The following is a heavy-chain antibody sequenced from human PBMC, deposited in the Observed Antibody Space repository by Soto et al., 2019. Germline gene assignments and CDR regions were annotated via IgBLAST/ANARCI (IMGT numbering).Heavy chain of an antibody. V-gene: IGHV4-39*01. J-gene: IGHJ4*02. D-gene: IGHD6-19*01. Sequence: PSETLSLTCTVSGGSISSSSYYWGWIRQPPGKGLEWIGHIFYSGSTYYNPSLKSRLTISVDTSQNQFSLKLYSVTAADTAVYFCARLPYSSGWFVDYWGQGTLVTVSS. CDR2: IFYSGST. CDR1: GGSISSSSYY. CDR3: ARLPYSSGWFVDY.